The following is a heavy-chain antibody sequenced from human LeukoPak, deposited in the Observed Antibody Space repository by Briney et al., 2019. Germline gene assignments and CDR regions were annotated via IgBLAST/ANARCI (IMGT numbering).Heavy chain of an antibody. CDR1: GGFISSHY. J-gene: IGHJ6*03. V-gene: IGHV4-59*11. Sequence: SETLSLTCTFSGGFISSHYWSWIRQPPGKGLEWIGYIYYSGSTNYNPSLKSRVTISVDTSKSQFSLKLSSVTAADTAVYYCARANLDYDFWSGYKGYYYYYYYMDVWGKGTTVTVSS. CDR2: IYYSGST. D-gene: IGHD3-3*01. CDR3: ARANLDYDFWSGYKGYYYYYYYMDV.